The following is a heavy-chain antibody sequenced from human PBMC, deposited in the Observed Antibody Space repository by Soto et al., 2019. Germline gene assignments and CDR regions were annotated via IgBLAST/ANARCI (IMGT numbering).Heavy chain of an antibody. V-gene: IGHV1-2*04. J-gene: IGHJ6*02. CDR1: GYTFTGYY. CDR2: INPNSGGT. Sequence: GASVKVSCKASGYTFTGYYMHWVRQAPGQGLEWMGWINPNSGGTNYAQKFQGWVTMTRDTSISTAYMELSRLRSDDTAVYYCARGVSYDFWSGYYTGGHYYYYGMDVWGQGTTVTVSS. D-gene: IGHD3-3*01. CDR3: ARGVSYDFWSGYYTGGHYYYYGMDV.